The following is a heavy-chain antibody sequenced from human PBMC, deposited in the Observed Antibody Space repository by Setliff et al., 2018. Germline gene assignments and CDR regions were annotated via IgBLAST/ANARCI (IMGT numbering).Heavy chain of an antibody. D-gene: IGHD2-2*01. CDR1: GYIFTNCW. J-gene: IGHJ3*01. V-gene: IGHV5-51*01. CDR2: IYPGDSDT. Sequence: GESLKISCKASGYIFTNCWIGWVRQMPGKGLEWMGVIYPGDSDTRYSPSFQGRVTISADKSINTAYLQWSSLKASDTAIYYCTRHEDRNKCTSSSCYRENDAFDVWGQGAMVTVS. CDR3: TRHEDRNKCTSSSCYRENDAFDV.